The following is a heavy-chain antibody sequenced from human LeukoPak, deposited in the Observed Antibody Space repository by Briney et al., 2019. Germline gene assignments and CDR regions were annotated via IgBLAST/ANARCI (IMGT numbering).Heavy chain of an antibody. CDR1: GFTFSSYA. D-gene: IGHD6-13*01. CDR2: ISYDGSNK. CDR3: ARTLNRGKEAAVDY. J-gene: IGHJ4*02. V-gene: IGHV3-30*04. Sequence: PGRSLRLSCAASGFTFSSYAMHWVRQAPGKGLEEVAVISYDGSNKYYADSVKGRFTISRDNSKNTLYLQMNNLRAEDTAVYYCARTLNRGKEAAVDYWGQGTLVTVSS.